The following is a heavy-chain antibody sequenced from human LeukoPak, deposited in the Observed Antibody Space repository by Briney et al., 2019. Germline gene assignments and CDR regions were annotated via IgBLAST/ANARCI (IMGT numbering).Heavy chain of an antibody. J-gene: IGHJ4*02. D-gene: IGHD3-10*01. CDR3: ARDRARLWFGEPLDYFDY. CDR1: GFTFSSYW. Sequence: PGGSLRLSCAASGFTFSSYWMHWVRQAPGKGLVWVSRINSDGSSTSYADSVKGRFTISRDNSKNTLYLQMNSLRAEDTAVYYCARDRARLWFGEPLDYFDYWGQGTLVTVSS. CDR2: INSDGSST. V-gene: IGHV3-74*01.